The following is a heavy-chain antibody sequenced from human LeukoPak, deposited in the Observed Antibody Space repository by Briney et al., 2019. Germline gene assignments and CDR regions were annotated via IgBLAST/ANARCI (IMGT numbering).Heavy chain of an antibody. CDR3: ARFHSGSYWYFDY. CDR2: IYYSGSP. D-gene: IGHD1-26*01. CDR1: GGSISSSY. V-gene: IGHV4-59*08. Sequence: KPSETLSLTCTVSGGSISSSYWSWIRQPPGKKLEWIGYIYYSGSPDYNPSLKSRVTISVDMSKNQFSLRLSSVTAADTAVYYCARFHSGSYWYFDYWGQGTLVTVSS. J-gene: IGHJ4*02.